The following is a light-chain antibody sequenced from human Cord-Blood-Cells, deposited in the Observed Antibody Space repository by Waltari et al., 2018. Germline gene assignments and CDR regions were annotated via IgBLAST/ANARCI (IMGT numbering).Light chain of an antibody. J-gene: IGLJ1*01. V-gene: IGLV2-14*01. Sequence: QSALTQPASVSGSPGQSITISCTGTSSDGGGYNHVSWYQQHPGKAPKLMIYDVSNRPSGVSNRFSGSKSGNTASLTISGLQAEDEADYYCSSYTSSSTLFGTGTKVTVL. CDR1: SSDGGGYNH. CDR2: DVS. CDR3: SSYTSSSTL.